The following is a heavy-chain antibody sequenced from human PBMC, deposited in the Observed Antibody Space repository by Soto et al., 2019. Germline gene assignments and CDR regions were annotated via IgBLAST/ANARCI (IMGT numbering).Heavy chain of an antibody. V-gene: IGHV4-30-4*01. CDR2: ISYSGST. J-gene: IGHJ4*02. D-gene: IGHD1-1*01. Sequence: PSETLSLTCTVSGGSISSGNYYWSWIRQPPGKGLEWIGFISYSGSTYYSTSLKSRVTISVDTSKSRFSLNLSFVTAADTAVYYCVTMGTLATGVYFLDYGGQGSLVTVS. CDR1: GGSISSGNYY. CDR3: VTMGTLATGVYFLDY.